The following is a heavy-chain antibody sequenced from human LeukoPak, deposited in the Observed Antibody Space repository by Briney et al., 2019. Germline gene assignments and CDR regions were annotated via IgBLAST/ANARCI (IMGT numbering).Heavy chain of an antibody. CDR1: GYTFTGYY. Sequence: ASVKVSCKASGYTFTGYYMHWVRQAPGQGLEWMGRINPNSGGTNYAQKFQGRVTMTTDTSTDTAYMEMRSLRSDDTAVYYCAREATGRAFDPWGQGTLVTVSS. CDR2: INPNSGGT. CDR3: AREATGRAFDP. D-gene: IGHD1-1*01. J-gene: IGHJ5*02. V-gene: IGHV1-2*06.